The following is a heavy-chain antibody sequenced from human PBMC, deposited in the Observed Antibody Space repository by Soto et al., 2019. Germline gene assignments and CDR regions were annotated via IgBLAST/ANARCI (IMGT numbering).Heavy chain of an antibody. J-gene: IGHJ3*02. CDR2: IIPIFGTA. CDR1: GCTFSSYA. CDR3: AREGGYSYANAFDI. D-gene: IGHD5-18*01. Sequence: GASVKVSCKASGCTFSSYAISWVRQAPGQGLEWMGGIIPIFGTANYAQKFQGRVTITADESTSTAYMELSSLRSEDTAVYYCAREGGYSYANAFDIWGQGTMVTVSS. V-gene: IGHV1-69*13.